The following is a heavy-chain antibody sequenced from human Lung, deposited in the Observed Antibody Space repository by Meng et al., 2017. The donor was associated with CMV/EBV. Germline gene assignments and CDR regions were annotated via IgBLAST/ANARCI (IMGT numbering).Heavy chain of an antibody. CDR1: GFTFSDYS. D-gene: IGHD1-20*01. CDR2: ITGNGLYI. CDR3: VREMLTEFYNWSALHYFDY. J-gene: IGHJ4*02. V-gene: IGHV3-21*01. Sequence: GESLKISCTASGFTFSDYSMNWVRQAPGKGLEWVSSITGNGLYIYYADAVKGRFTLSRDNAKNSLYLQINSLRAEDTAVYYCVREMLTEFYNWSALHYFDYWGQGTLVTVSS.